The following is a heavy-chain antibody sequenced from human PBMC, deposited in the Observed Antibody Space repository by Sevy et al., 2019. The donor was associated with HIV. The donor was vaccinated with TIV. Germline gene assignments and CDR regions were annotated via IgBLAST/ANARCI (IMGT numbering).Heavy chain of an antibody. V-gene: IGHV1-18*01. J-gene: IGHJ4*02. CDR3: SRTRTRRPSIAVAGLGGLDY. Sequence: ASVKVSCKASGYTFTSYGISWVRQAPGQGLEWMGWISAYNGNTNYAQKLQGRVTMTTDTSTSTAYMELRSLRSDDTAVYYCSRTRTRRPSIAVAGLGGLDYWGQGTLVTVSS. CDR2: ISAYNGNT. CDR1: GYTFTSYG. D-gene: IGHD6-19*01.